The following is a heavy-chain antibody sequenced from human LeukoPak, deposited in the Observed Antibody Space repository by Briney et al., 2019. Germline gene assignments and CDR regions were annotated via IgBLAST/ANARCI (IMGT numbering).Heavy chain of an antibody. V-gene: IGHV3-74*01. D-gene: IGHD2-15*01. J-gene: IGHJ4*02. CDR3: VRGVNAAGSN. CDR1: GSAFFNHW. Sequence: PGGSLRLSCTASGSAFFNHWMHCVRQAPGKGLVWVSRIDGDGSTTDYADSVKGRATISRDNAQNTLYLQMTRLRADATAVYYCVRGVNAAGSNWGQGALVTVSS. CDR2: IDGDGSTT.